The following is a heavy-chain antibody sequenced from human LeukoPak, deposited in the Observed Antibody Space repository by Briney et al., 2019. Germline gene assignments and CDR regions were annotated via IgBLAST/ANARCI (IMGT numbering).Heavy chain of an antibody. CDR1: GYTFTSYD. D-gene: IGHD3-3*01. V-gene: IGHV1-8*01. J-gene: IGHJ6*02. CDR3: ASRASYDFWSGYYPHYYYYGMDV. CDR2: MNPNSGNT. Sequence: ASVKVSCKASGYTFTSYDINWVRQATGQGLEWMGWMNPNSGNTGYAQKFQGRVTMTRNTSISTAYMELSNLRSEDTAVYYCASRASYDFWSGYYPHYYYYGMDVWGQGTTVTVSS.